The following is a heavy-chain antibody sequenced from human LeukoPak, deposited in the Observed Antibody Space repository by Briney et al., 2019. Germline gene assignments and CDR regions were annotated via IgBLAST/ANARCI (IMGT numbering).Heavy chain of an antibody. Sequence: SETLSLTCTVSGGSISSYYWSWIRQPPGKGLEWIGYIYYSGSTNYNPSLKSRVTRSVDTSKNQFSLKLSSVTAADTAVYYCARLLWSGYYTNNWFDPWGQGTLVTVSS. D-gene: IGHD3-3*01. CDR3: ARLLWSGYYTNNWFDP. CDR2: IYYSGST. J-gene: IGHJ5*02. CDR1: GGSISSYY. V-gene: IGHV4-59*08.